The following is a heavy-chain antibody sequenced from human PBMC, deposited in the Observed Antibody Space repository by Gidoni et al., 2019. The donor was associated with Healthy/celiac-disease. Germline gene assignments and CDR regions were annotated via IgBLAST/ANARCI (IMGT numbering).Heavy chain of an antibody. CDR2: ISGSGGRT. CDR3: AKSAKWELRGLYDY. CDR1: GFTFRSYA. J-gene: IGHJ4*02. V-gene: IGHV3-23*04. D-gene: IGHD1-26*01. Sequence: DVQLVESGRGLVQPGASLRLSCAASGFTFRSYAMSWVRQAPGEGLERVSAISGSGGRTYYADSVKGRFTISRDNSKNTLYLQMNSLRAEDTAVYYCAKSAKWELRGLYDYWGQGTLVTVSS.